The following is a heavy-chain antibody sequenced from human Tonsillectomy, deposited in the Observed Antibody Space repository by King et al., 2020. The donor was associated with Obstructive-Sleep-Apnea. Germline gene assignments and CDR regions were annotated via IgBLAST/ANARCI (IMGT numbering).Heavy chain of an antibody. CDR3: TSVRADYYGSGSMYYFDY. CDR2: IKSKTDGGTT. Sequence: DVQLVESGGGLVKPGGSLRLSCAASGFTFSNAWMSWVRQAPGKGLEWVGRIKSKTDGGTTDYAAPVKGRFTISRDDSKKTLYLQMNSLKTEGTAVYYCTSVRADYYGSGSMYYFDYWGQGTLVTVSS. CDR1: GFTFSNAW. J-gene: IGHJ4*02. V-gene: IGHV3-15*01. D-gene: IGHD3-10*01.